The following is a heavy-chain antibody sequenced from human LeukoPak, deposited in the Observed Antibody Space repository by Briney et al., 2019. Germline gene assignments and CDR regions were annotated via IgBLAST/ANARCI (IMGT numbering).Heavy chain of an antibody. Sequence: LRLSCAASGFTFSSYSMNWVRQPPGKGLEWIGYIYYSGSTYYNPSLKSRVTISVDTSKNQFSLKLSSVTAADTAVYYCARGRVLVPAASGWFDPWGQGTLVTVSS. CDR3: ARGRVLVPAASGWFDP. CDR2: IYYSGST. V-gene: IGHV4-30-4*08. D-gene: IGHD2-2*01. J-gene: IGHJ5*02. CDR1: GFTFSSYS.